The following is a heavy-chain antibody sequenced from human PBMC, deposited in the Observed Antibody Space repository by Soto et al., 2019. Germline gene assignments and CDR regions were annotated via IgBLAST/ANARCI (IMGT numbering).Heavy chain of an antibody. CDR3: TPLALKDSSGWYEFSD. CDR2: IKSKTDGGTT. Sequence: EVQLVESGGGLVKPGGSLRLSCAASGFTFSNVWMNWVRQAPGKGLEWVGRIKSKTDGGTTDYAAPVKGRFTISRDDSNNTLYLQMNSLKTEDTAVYYCTPLALKDSSGWYEFSDWGQGTLVTVSS. J-gene: IGHJ4*02. D-gene: IGHD6-19*01. CDR1: GFTFSNVW. V-gene: IGHV3-15*07.